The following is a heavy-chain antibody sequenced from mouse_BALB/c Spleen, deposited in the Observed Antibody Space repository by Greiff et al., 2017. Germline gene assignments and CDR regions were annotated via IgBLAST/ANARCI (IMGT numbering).Heavy chain of an antibody. V-gene: IGHV1S81*02. CDR2: INPSNGRT. J-gene: IGHJ3*01. Sequence: VQLQQSGAELVKPGASVKLSCKASGYTFTSYWMHWVKQRPGQGLEWIGEINPSNGRTNYNEKFKSKATLTVDKSSSTAYMQLSSLTSEDSAVYYCARVRGFAYWGQGTLVTVSA. CDR3: ARVRGFAY. CDR1: GYTFTSYW.